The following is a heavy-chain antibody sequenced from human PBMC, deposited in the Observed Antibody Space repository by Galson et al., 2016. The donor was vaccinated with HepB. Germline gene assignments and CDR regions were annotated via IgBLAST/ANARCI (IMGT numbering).Heavy chain of an antibody. J-gene: IGHJ6*02. CDR1: GFTFSNYG. V-gene: IGHV3-33*01. CDR3: ARDGRRGYDMDV. CDR2: IWNDGKNK. Sequence: SLRLSCAASGFTFSNYGIHWVRQAPGKGLEWVAVIWNDGKNKQYADSARGRFTISRDNAENSLYLQMNSLRDEDTAVYYCARDGRRGYDMDVWGQGTTVTVSS.